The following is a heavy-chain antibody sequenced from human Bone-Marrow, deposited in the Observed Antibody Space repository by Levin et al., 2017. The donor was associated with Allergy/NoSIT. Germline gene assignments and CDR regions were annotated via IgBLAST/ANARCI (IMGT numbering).Heavy chain of an antibody. D-gene: IGHD3/OR15-3a*01. V-gene: IGHV1-18*01. CDR2: IRVYDNYT. CDR1: GYPFINYG. Sequence: PWASVKVSCKASGYPFINYGFSWMRQAPGQGLEWMGWIRVYDNYTNYAQKSQDRLTMTTDTSTSTANMELRSLTSDDTAVYYCVRDLDWIPDHWGQGTRVTVSS. J-gene: IGHJ4*02. CDR3: VRDLDWIPDH.